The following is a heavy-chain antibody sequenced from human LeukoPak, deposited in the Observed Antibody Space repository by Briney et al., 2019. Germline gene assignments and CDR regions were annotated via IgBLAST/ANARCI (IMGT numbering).Heavy chain of an antibody. CDR1: GDTFSSYA. CDR3: ARVGRPRYWFDP. Sequence: ASVKVSCKASGDTFSSYAISWVRLAPGQGLEWMGWISAYNGNTNYAQKLQGRVTMTTDTSTSTAYMELRSLRSDDTAVYYCARVGRPRYWFDPWGQGTLVTVSS. J-gene: IGHJ5*02. CDR2: ISAYNGNT. V-gene: IGHV1-18*01. D-gene: IGHD2-15*01.